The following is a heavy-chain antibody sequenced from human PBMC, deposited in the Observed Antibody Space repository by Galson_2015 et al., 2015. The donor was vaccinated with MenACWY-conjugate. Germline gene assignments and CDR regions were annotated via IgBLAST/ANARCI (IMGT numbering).Heavy chain of an antibody. V-gene: IGHV3-53*01. Sequence: SLRLSCAASGFTVSSDYMTWVRQAPGKGLEWVAVIYSGGSTYYADSVRGRFTISRDNSKNTLYLQMNSLRAEDTAMYYCARGSRSYSFDPWGQGTLVTVSS. D-gene: IGHD3-10*01. CDR2: IYSGGST. CDR3: ARGSRSYSFDP. CDR1: GFTVSSDY. J-gene: IGHJ5*02.